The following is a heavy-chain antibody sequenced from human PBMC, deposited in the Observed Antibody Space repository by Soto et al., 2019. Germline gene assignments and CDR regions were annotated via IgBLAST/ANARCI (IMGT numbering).Heavy chain of an antibody. J-gene: IGHJ3*02. CDR1: GFTFSSYS. CDR3: ARELYDSSSYYYHVAFDI. V-gene: IGHV3-48*01. D-gene: IGHD3-22*01. CDR2: ISSSSSTI. Sequence: GGSLRLSCAASGFTFSSYSMNWVRQAPGKGLEWVSYISSSSSTIYYADSVKGRFTISRDNAKNSLYLQMNSLRAEDTAVYYCARELYDSSSYYYHVAFDIWGQGTMVTVPS.